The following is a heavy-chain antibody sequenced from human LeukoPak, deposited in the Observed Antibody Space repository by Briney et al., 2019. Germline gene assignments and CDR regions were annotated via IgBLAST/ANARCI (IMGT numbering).Heavy chain of an antibody. CDR1: GGSIRGYY. D-gene: IGHD7-27*01. J-gene: IGHJ1*01. Sequence: SETLSLTCSVSGGSIRGYYWSWIRQPPGKGLEWIGYIYDSGSSKYNPSLKSRVTISVDTSKNQFSLKLRDVTAADTAVYFCARDSPANLGLGRLEHWGHETLVT. CDR2: IYDSGSS. V-gene: IGHV4-59*01. CDR3: ARDSPANLGLGRLEH.